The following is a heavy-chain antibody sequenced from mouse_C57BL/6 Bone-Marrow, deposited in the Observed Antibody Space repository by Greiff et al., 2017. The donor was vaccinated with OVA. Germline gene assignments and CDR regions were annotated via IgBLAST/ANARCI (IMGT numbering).Heavy chain of an antibody. Sequence: EVQLVQSGGGLVKPGGSLKLSCAASGFTFSSYAMYWVRQTPGKRLEWVANISDGGSYTYYPDNVKGRFTLSRDNAKNNLYLQLSDLKSEDTAMYYCARDYYGSRAWLAYWGQGTLVTVSA. CDR3: ARDYYGSRAWLAY. J-gene: IGHJ3*01. CDR1: GFTFSSYA. D-gene: IGHD1-1*01. V-gene: IGHV5-4*01. CDR2: ISDGGSYT.